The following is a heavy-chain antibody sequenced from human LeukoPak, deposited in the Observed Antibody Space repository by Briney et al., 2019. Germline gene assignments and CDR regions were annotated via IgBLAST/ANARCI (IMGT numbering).Heavy chain of an antibody. J-gene: IGHJ6*02. CDR2: IYDSGST. D-gene: IGHD2/OR15-2a*01. CDR3: AKGGSTNFYYGDV. Sequence: SETLSLTCSVSGGSMTNLYWTWIPQPPGKGLEWIGDIYDSGSTRYNTSLESRVTISVDTSKNQFSLKLRSVTAADTAVYYCAKGGSTNFYYGDVWGQGTTVTVSS. CDR1: GGSMTNLY. V-gene: IGHV4-59*01.